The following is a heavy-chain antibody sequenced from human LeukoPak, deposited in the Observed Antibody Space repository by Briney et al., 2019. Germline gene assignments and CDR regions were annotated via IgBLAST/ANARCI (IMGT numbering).Heavy chain of an antibody. CDR1: GGSISSYY. D-gene: IGHD6-19*01. CDR3: ARVSAVAGTDYYYYMDV. CDR2: IYTSGST. J-gene: IGHJ6*03. V-gene: IGHV4-4*07. Sequence: SETLSLTCTVSGGSISSYYWSWIRQPAGKGLEWIGRIYTSGSTNYNPSLKSRVTMSVDTSKNQFSLKLSSVTAADTAVYYCARVSAVAGTDYYYYMDVWGKGTTVTVPS.